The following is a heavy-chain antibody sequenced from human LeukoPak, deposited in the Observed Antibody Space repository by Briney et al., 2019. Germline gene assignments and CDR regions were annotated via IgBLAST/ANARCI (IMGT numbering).Heavy chain of an antibody. Sequence: ASVKVSCKASGGTFSSYAISWVRQAPGQGLEWMGGIIPIFGTANYAQKFQGRVTITADESTSTAYMELSSLRSEDTAMYYCARGFWSGSFFDFWGQGSLVTVSS. CDR2: IIPIFGTA. CDR1: GGTFSSYA. D-gene: IGHD3-3*01. J-gene: IGHJ4*02. CDR3: ARGFWSGSFFDF. V-gene: IGHV1-69*13.